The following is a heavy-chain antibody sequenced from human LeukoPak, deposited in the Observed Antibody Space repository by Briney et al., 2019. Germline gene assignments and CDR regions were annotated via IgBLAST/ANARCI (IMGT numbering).Heavy chain of an antibody. V-gene: IGHV3-7*01. CDR1: GFNFRTYW. D-gene: IGHD5-12*01. J-gene: IGHJ4*02. Sequence: PGGSLRLSCAASGFNFRTYWMSWVRQAPGKGLEWVANIKQDGREKYYLDSVKGRFTISRDNAKDSLYLQMNSLRVDDTAVYYCARDLAYSGYIYYWGQGTLVTVSS. CDR2: IKQDGREK. CDR3: ARDLAYSGYIYY.